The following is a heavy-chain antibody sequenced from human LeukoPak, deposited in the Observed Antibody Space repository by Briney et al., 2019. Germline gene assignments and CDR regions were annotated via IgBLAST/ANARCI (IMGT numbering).Heavy chain of an antibody. D-gene: IGHD6-13*01. V-gene: IGHV4-38-2*02. J-gene: IGHJ5*02. CDR1: GYSISSGYY. CDR2: IYHRGST. CDR3: ARVGVSSSWGGDWFDP. Sequence: SETLSLTCTVSGYSISSGYYWGWLRQPPGKGLEWIVSIYHRGSTNNNPSLKSRVTISVDTSKNQFSLKLSSVTAADTAVYYCARVGVSSSWGGDWFDPWGQGTLVTVSS.